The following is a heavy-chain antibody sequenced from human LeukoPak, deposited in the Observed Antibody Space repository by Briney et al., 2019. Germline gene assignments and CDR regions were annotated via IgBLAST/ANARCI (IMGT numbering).Heavy chain of an antibody. J-gene: IGHJ5*02. V-gene: IGHV1-2*02. Sequence: ASVKVSCKASGYTFIDYYMHWVRQAPGQGLEWMGWINPNSGGTNYAQNFQGGVTMTRDTSIRTVYMELSRLRSDDTAAYYCANTYALGNYYKGGFDPWGQGTLVTVSS. D-gene: IGHD3-10*01. CDR3: ANTYALGNYYKGGFDP. CDR1: GYTFIDYY. CDR2: INPNSGGT.